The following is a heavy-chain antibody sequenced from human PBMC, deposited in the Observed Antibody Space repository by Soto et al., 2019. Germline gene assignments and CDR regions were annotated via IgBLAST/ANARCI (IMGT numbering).Heavy chain of an antibody. Sequence: GGSLTVSCAASGFTFSSYGIHWVRHAPGKGLEWVAVISYGGSNKYYADSVKGRFTISRDNSKNTLYLQINSLRAENTAVYYCAKERDYNDSSGGMDVWGQGTTLTISS. D-gene: IGHD3-22*01. CDR2: ISYGGSNK. CDR1: GFTFSSYG. J-gene: IGHJ6*02. CDR3: AKERDYNDSSGGMDV. V-gene: IGHV3-30*18.